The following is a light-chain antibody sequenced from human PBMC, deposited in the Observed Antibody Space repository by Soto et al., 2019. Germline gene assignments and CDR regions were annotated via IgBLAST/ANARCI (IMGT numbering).Light chain of an antibody. CDR3: YSAADNNLVV. CDR1: VLAKKY. CDR2: KDS. V-gene: IGLV3-27*01. J-gene: IGLJ2*01. Sequence: SYELTQPSSVSVSPGQTARITCSGDVLAKKYARWFQQKPGQAPVLVIYKDSEQPSGIPERFSGSSSGTTVTLTISGAQVEDEADYYCYSAADNNLVVFGGGTKLTVL.